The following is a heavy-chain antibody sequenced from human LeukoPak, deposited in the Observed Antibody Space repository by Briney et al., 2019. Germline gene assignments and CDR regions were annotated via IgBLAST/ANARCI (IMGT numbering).Heavy chain of an antibody. CDR2: ISGSGGST. CDR1: GFTFSSYG. Sequence: GGSLRLSCAASGFTFSSYGMSWVRQAPGKGLEWVSAISGSGGSTYYADSVKGRFTISRDNSKNTLYLQMNSLRAEDTAVYYCANSVVPAASPFDYWGQGTLVTVSS. D-gene: IGHD2-2*01. CDR3: ANSVVPAASPFDY. V-gene: IGHV3-23*01. J-gene: IGHJ4*02.